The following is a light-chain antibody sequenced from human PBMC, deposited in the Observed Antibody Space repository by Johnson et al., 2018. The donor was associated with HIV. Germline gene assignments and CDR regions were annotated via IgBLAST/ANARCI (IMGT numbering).Light chain of an antibody. CDR1: SSNIGKNS. J-gene: IGLJ1*01. Sequence: QSVLTQPPSVSAAPGQKVTIPCSGSSSNIGKNSVSWYQQLPGTAPKLLIYESNKRPSGIPDRFSGSKSGTSATLGITGLQTGDEADYYCGTWDTRLSVLYVFGRWTKVTVL. CDR2: ESN. CDR3: GTWDTRLSVLYV. V-gene: IGLV1-51*02.